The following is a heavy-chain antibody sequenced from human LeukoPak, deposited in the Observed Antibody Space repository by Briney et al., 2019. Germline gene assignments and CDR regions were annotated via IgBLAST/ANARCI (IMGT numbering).Heavy chain of an antibody. Sequence: SETLSLTCTVSGGSISSGSYYWSWIWQPAGKGLEWIGRIYTSGSTNYNPSLKSRVTISVDTSKNQFSLKLSSVTAADTAVYYCAKTYGSGFDPWGQGTLVTVSS. J-gene: IGHJ5*02. CDR1: GGSISSGSYY. CDR2: IYTSGST. CDR3: AKTYGSGFDP. V-gene: IGHV4-61*02. D-gene: IGHD3-10*01.